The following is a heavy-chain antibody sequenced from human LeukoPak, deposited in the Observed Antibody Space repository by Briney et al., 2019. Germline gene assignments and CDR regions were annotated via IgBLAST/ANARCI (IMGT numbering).Heavy chain of an antibody. V-gene: IGHV3-21*01. CDR1: GITIRSNW. D-gene: IGHD3-16*01. CDR2: ISSSSTYT. J-gene: IGHJ4*02. CDR3: ARDHPSYTYSSGIFN. Sequence: GGSLRLSCAAPGITIRSNWMHWVRQAPGTGLEWVSSISSSSTYTYYADSVKGRFTISRDNAKNSLSLQMTSLRAEDTAVYYCARDHPSYTYSSGIFNWGQGTLVTVSS.